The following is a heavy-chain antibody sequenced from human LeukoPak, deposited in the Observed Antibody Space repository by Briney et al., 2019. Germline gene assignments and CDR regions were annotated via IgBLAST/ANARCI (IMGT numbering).Heavy chain of an antibody. Sequence: GPSVKLSCKASGYTFTGYYMHWVRQAPGPGLEWMGWINPNSGGTNYAQKFQGRVTMTRDTSISTAYMELSRLRSDDTAVYYCAREFQAEQQLVRVWFDPWGQGTLVTVSS. CDR3: AREFQAEQQLVRVWFDP. D-gene: IGHD6-13*01. V-gene: IGHV1-2*02. J-gene: IGHJ5*02. CDR1: GYTFTGYY. CDR2: INPNSGGT.